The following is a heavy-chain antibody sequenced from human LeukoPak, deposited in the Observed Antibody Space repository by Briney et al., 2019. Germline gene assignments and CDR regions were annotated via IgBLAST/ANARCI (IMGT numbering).Heavy chain of an antibody. D-gene: IGHD5-18*01. CDR2: INWNGGST. CDR1: GFTFYDYG. CDR3: ARCAEDTAMVYYGMDV. J-gene: IGHJ6*02. V-gene: IGHV3-20*01. Sequence: GGSLRLSCAASGFTFYDYGMSWVRHAPGKGLEWVSGINWNGGSTGYADSVKGRFTISRDNAKNSLYLQMNSLRAEDTALYHCARCAEDTAMVYYGMDVWGQGTTVTVSS.